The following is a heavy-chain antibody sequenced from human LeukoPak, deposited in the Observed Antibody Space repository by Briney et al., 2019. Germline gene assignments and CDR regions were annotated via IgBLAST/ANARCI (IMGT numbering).Heavy chain of an antibody. Sequence: GGSLRLSCAASGFTVSTNYMSWVRRAPGKGLEWVSLIYSGGTTYYADSVKGRFTVSRDNSKNTLYLQMNSLRAEDTAVYCCARTRGYSGYDGEYYFDYWGQGTLVTVSS. CDR3: ARTRGYSGYDGEYYFDY. CDR2: IYSGGTT. J-gene: IGHJ4*02. V-gene: IGHV3-66*02. D-gene: IGHD5-12*01. CDR1: GFTVSTNY.